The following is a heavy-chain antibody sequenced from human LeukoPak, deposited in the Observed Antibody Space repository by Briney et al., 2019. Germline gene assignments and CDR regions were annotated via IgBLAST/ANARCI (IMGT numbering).Heavy chain of an antibody. CDR3: AREVGSTVTTRQDYYYYYMDV. J-gene: IGHJ6*03. CDR1: GGSISSSSYY. CDR2: IYYSGST. Sequence: PSETLSLTCTVSGGSISSSSYYWGWIRQPPGKGLEWIGSIYYSGSTYYNPSLKSRVTISVDRSKNQFSLKLSSVTAADTAVYYCAREVGSTVTTRQDYYYYYMDVWGKGTTVTVSS. D-gene: IGHD4-11*01. V-gene: IGHV4-39*07.